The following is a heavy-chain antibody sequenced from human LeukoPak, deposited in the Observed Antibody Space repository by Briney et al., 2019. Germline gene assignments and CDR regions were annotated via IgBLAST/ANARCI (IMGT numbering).Heavy chain of an antibody. J-gene: IGHJ4*02. D-gene: IGHD3-22*01. CDR2: ISSSGSTI. CDR1: GFTFSSYE. Sequence: GGSLRLSCAASGFTFSSYEMNWVRQAPGKGLEWVSYISSSGSTIYYADSVKGRFTISRDNAKNSLYLQMNSLRAEDTAVYYCAREGKHYYDSSADYWGQGTLVTVSS. CDR3: AREGKHYYDSSADY. V-gene: IGHV3-48*03.